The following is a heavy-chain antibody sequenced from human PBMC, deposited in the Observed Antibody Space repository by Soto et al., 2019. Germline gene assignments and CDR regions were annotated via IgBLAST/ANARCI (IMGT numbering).Heavy chain of an antibody. CDR2: IWYDGSNK. Sequence: QVQLVESGGGVVQPGRSLRLSCAASGFTFSSYGMHWVRQAPGKGLEWVAVIWYDGSNKYYADSVKGRFTISRDNSKNTLYLQMNSLRAEDTAVYYCAREACEWFPIDYWGQGTLVTVSS. CDR1: GFTFSSYG. CDR3: AREACEWFPIDY. J-gene: IGHJ4*02. D-gene: IGHD3-3*01. V-gene: IGHV3-33*01.